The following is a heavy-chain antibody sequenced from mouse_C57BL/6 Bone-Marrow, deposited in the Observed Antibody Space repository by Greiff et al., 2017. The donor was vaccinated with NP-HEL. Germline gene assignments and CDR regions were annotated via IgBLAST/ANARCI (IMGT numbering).Heavy chain of an antibody. CDR2: IDPSDSYT. V-gene: IGHV1-50*01. Sequence: VQLQQPGAELVKPGASVKLSCKASGYTFTSYWMQWVKQRPGQGLEWIGEIDPSDSYTNYNQKFKGKATLTVDTSSSAAYMQLSILTSEDSAVYYCARGAAQAFAYWGQGTLVTVSA. CDR3: ARGAAQAFAY. J-gene: IGHJ3*01. CDR1: GYTFTSYW. D-gene: IGHD3-2*02.